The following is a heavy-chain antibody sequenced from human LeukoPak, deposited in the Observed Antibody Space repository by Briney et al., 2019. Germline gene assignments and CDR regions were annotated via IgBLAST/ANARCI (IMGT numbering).Heavy chain of an antibody. Sequence: GGSLRLSCAASGFTFNDHAMHWVRQAPGKGLEWVAVISYDGSNKYYADSVKGRFTISRDNAKNSLYLQMNSLRAEDTAVYYCARVQGQWLVLYYFDYWGPGTLVTVSS. J-gene: IGHJ4*02. D-gene: IGHD6-19*01. CDR3: ARVQGQWLVLYYFDY. V-gene: IGHV3-30-3*01. CDR1: GFTFNDHA. CDR2: ISYDGSNK.